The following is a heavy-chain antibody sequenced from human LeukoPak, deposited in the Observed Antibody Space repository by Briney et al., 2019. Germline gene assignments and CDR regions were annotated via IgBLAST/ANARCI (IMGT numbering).Heavy chain of an antibody. D-gene: IGHD6-13*01. CDR2: IYYSGST. V-gene: IGHV4-39*01. CDR3: ARPFSSSWYGDNWFDP. J-gene: IGHJ5*02. CDR1: GGSISSSSYY. Sequence: SETLSLTCTVSGGSISSSSYYWGWIRQPPGKGLEWIGSIYYSGSTYYNPSPKSRVTISVDTSKNQFSLKLSSVTAADTAVYYCARPFSSSWYGDNWFDPWGQGTLVTVSS.